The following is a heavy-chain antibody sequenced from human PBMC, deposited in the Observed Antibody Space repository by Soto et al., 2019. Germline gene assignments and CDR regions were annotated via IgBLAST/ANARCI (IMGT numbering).Heavy chain of an antibody. CDR2: ISGYNGNT. CDR3: AKADSNYAGRFSYYYMDV. Sequence: ASVKVSSKASGYTFRCYGISWVRQAPGQGPEWMGWISGYNGNTHYPQKFQGKVTMTTDTSTSTAYMELRSLRSDDTAVYYCAKADSNYAGRFSYYYMDVWGNGTLVTVSS. J-gene: IGHJ6*03. D-gene: IGHD4-4*01. CDR1: GYTFRCYG. V-gene: IGHV1-18*01.